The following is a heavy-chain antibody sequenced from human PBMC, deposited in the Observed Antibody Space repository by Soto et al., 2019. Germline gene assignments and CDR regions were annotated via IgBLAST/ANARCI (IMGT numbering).Heavy chain of an antibody. CDR1: GYTFTSYD. CDR2: MNPNSGNT. Sequence: GASVKVSCKASGYTFTSYDINWVRQATRQGLEWMGWMNPNSGNTGYAQKFQGRVTMTRNTSISTAYMELSSLRSEDTAVYYCARGGSLWFGELSAYYYGMDVWGQGTTVTVSS. V-gene: IGHV1-8*01. J-gene: IGHJ6*02. CDR3: ARGGSLWFGELSAYYYGMDV. D-gene: IGHD3-10*01.